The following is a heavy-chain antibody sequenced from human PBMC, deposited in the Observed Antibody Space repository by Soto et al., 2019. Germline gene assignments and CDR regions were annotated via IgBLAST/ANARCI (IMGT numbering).Heavy chain of an antibody. CDR2: IYYSGST. D-gene: IGHD3-3*01. V-gene: IGHV4-59*01. Sequence: SETLSLTCTVSGGSISSYYWSWIRQPPGKGLEWIGYIYYSGSTNHNPSLKSRVTISVDTSKNQFSLKLSSVTAADTAVYYCARGSPGGDAYDFWSGYTYYYYGMDVWGQGTTVTVSS. CDR1: GGSISSYY. CDR3: ARGSPGGDAYDFWSGYTYYYYGMDV. J-gene: IGHJ6*02.